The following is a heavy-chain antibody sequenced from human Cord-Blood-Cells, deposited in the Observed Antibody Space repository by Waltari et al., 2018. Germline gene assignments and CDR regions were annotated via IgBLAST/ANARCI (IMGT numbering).Heavy chain of an antibody. CDR2: IYYSGST. J-gene: IGHJ2*01. D-gene: IGHD3-16*02. Sequence: QVQLQESGPGLVKPSETLSLTCTVSGGSISSYYWSWIRQPPGKGLEWIGYIYYSGSTNYNPSLKSRVTISVDSSKTQFSLKLSSVTAADTAVYYCARYYDYVWGSYRYWYFDLWGRGTLVTVSS. CDR1: GGSISSYY. V-gene: IGHV4-59*08. CDR3: ARYYDYVWGSYRYWYFDL.